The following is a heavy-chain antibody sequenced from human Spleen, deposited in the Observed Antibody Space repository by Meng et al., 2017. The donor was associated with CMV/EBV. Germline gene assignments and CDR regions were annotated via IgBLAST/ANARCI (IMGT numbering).Heavy chain of an antibody. Sequence: GSVRSGSHSWRWIRQSPGKGLEWIGEINHGGYTNYNPSLKSRVTISVDTSKNQFSLKLSSVTAADTAVYYCARGYRRGLRGWYFALWGRGSLVTVSS. J-gene: IGHJ2*01. CDR2: INHGGYT. CDR1: GSVRSGSHS. CDR3: ARGYRRGLRGWYFAL. D-gene: IGHD4-17*01. V-gene: IGHV4-61*01.